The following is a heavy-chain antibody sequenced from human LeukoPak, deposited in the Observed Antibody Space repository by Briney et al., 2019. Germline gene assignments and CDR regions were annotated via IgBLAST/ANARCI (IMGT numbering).Heavy chain of an antibody. J-gene: IGHJ5*02. V-gene: IGHV4-34*01. CDR2: INHSGST. Sequence: PSETLSLTCAVYGGSFSGYYWSWIRQPPGKGLEWIGEINHSGSTNYNPSLKSRVTISVDTSKNQFSLKLSSVTAADTAVYYCASYVWGSYRRVNWFDPWGQGTLVTVSS. CDR3: ASYVWGSYRRVNWFDP. CDR1: GGSFSGYY. D-gene: IGHD3-16*02.